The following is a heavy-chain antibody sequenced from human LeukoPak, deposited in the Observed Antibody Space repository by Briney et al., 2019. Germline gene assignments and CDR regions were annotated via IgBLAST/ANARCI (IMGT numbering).Heavy chain of an antibody. CDR2: FDPEDGET. J-gene: IGHJ4*02. CDR3: ATDPYYYDSSGPS. V-gene: IGHV1-24*01. CDR1: GYTLTELS. Sequence: ASVKVSCKVSGYTLTELSMHWVRQAPGKGLEWMGGFDPEDGETIYAQKFQGRVTMTEDTSTDTAYMELSSLRSGDTAVYYCATDPYYYDSSGPSWGQGTLVTVSS. D-gene: IGHD3-22*01.